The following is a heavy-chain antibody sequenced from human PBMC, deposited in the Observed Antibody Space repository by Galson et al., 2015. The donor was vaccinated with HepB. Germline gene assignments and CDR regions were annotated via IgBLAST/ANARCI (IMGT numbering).Heavy chain of an antibody. CDR2: ISGSGGTT. J-gene: IGHJ4*02. V-gene: IGHV3-23*01. D-gene: IGHD1-1*01. Sequence: SLRLSCAASGITFSSYALTWVRQAPGRGLEWVSIISGSGGTTYYAESVKGRFTISRDNSKSTLYLQMNSLRAEDTAVYYCARGPREQLERLDYWGQGTLVTVSS. CDR1: GITFSSYA. CDR3: ARGPREQLERLDY.